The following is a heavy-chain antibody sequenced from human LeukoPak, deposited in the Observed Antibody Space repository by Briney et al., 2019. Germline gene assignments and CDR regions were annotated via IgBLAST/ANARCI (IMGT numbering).Heavy chain of an antibody. J-gene: IGHJ5*02. CDR3: AKVARYYYDSSGYYGKNVWFDP. V-gene: IGHV1-2*06. D-gene: IGHD3-22*01. CDR1: GYTFTGYY. Sequence: GASVKVSCKASGYTFTGYYMHWVRQAPGQGLEWMGRINPNSGGTNYAQKFQGRVTMTRDTSISTASMELSRLRSDDTAMYYCAKVARYYYDSSGYYGKNVWFDPWGQGALVTVSS. CDR2: INPNSGGT.